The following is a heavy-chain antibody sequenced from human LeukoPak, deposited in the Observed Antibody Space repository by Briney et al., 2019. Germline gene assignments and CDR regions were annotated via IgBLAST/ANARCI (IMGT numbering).Heavy chain of an antibody. D-gene: IGHD6-13*01. CDR2: IYYSGST. V-gene: IGHV4-39*07. Sequence: SETLSLTCTVSGGSISSSSYYWGWIGQPPGKGLEWIGSIYYSGSTYYNPSLKSRVTISVDTSKNQFSLKLSSVTAADTAVYYCATDGPGYSSSWYGYYYYYMDVWGKGTTVTVSS. J-gene: IGHJ6*03. CDR1: GGSISSSSYY. CDR3: ATDGPGYSSSWYGYYYYYMDV.